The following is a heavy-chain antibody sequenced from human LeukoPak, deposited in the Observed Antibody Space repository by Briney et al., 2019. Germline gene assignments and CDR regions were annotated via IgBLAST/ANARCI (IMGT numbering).Heavy chain of an antibody. CDR2: VNPNSGGT. J-gene: IGHJ4*02. D-gene: IGHD1-26*01. Sequence: ASVKVSCKASGYTFTGYYMHWVRQAPGQGLEWMGWVNPNSGGTNYAQKFQGRVTMTRDTSISTAYMELRRLRSDDTAVYYCARGYNSGVYYIGRKFDYWGQGTLVTVSS. V-gene: IGHV1-2*02. CDR1: GYTFTGYY. CDR3: ARGYNSGVYYIGRKFDY.